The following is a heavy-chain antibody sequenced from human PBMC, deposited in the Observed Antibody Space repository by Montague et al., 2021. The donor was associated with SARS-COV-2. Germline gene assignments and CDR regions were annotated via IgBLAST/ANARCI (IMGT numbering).Heavy chain of an antibody. Sequence: CAISGDSVSSNSAAWNWIRQSPSRGLEWLGRTYYRSKWYNDYAVSVKSRITINPDTSKNQFSLQLNSVTPEDTTVYYCARDLKPPGDILTGYLPYYYYMDVWGKRTTVTVSS. D-gene: IGHD3-9*01. V-gene: IGHV6-1*01. CDR1: GDSVSSNSAA. CDR2: TYYRSKWYN. CDR3: ARDLKPPGDILTGYLPYYYYMDV. J-gene: IGHJ6*03.